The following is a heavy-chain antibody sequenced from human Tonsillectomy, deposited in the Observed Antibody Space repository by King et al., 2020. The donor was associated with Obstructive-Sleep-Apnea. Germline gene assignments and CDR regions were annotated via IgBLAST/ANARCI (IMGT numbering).Heavy chain of an antibody. D-gene: IGHD4-17*01. CDR3: ARVGRYGDYFDY. Sequence: VQLVESGAEVKKPGASVKVSCKASGYTFTSYDVNCVRQATGQGLEWMGWMNPNSGNTGYEQKFQGRVTMTRNTSKSTAYMELSSLRSEDTAVYYCARVGRYGDYFDYWGQGTLVTVSS. CDR1: GYTFTSYD. CDR2: MNPNSGNT. J-gene: IGHJ4*02. V-gene: IGHV1-8*01.